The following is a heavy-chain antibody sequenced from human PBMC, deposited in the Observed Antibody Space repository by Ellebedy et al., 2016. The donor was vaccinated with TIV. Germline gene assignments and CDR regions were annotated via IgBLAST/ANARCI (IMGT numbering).Heavy chain of an antibody. V-gene: IGHV1-18*01. D-gene: IGHD3-10*01. CDR2: ISAYNDDT. J-gene: IGHJ4*02. Sequence: AASVKVSCKASGYTFTSYGISWVRQAPGQGLEWMGWISAYNDDTNYAQKLQGRVTMTTDTSTSKAYMELRSLRSDDTAVYYCARDGMYYGSGSSMRGFDYWGQGTLVTVSS. CDR3: ARDGMYYGSGSSMRGFDY. CDR1: GYTFTSYG.